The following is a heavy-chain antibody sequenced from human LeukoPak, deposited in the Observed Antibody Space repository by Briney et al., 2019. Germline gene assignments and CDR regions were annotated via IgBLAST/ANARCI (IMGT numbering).Heavy chain of an antibody. CDR1: GGSISSGSYY. D-gene: IGHD3-22*01. V-gene: IGHV4-61*02. J-gene: IGHJ3*02. CDR3: AREYYYDSSGYGAFDI. CDR2: IYTSGST. Sequence: PSETLSPTCTVSGGSISSGSYYWSWIRQPAGKGLEWIGRIYTSGSTNYNPSLKSRVTISVDTPKNQFSLKLSSVTAADTAVYYCAREYYYDSSGYGAFDIWGQGTMVTVSS.